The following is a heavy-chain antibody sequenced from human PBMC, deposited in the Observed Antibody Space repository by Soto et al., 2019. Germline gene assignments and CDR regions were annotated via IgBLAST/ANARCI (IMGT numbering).Heavy chain of an antibody. J-gene: IGHJ4*02. CDR2: ICSGDTA. CDR3: ASAPIAGRVPRDY. V-gene: IGHV3-66*01. CDR1: GFTVSSNY. D-gene: IGHD6-6*01. Sequence: PGGSLRLSCVASGFTVSSNYMSWVRQAPGKGLEWVAVICSGDTAYYADSVKDRLIISRDISKNTLYLHMNSLRAEDTAVYYCASAPIAGRVPRDYWGQGTLVTVSS.